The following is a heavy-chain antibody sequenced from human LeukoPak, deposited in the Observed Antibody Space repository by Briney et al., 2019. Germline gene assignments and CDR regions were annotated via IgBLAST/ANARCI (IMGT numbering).Heavy chain of an antibody. CDR3: ARDVGYFRFDY. CDR1: EFTFSNYW. Sequence: GGSLRLSCAASEFTFSNYWMTWVRQAPGKGLEWVANIKEDGSDKYYVDSAKGRFTISRDNAKNSLYLQMNNLRAEDTAVYYCARDVGYFRFDYWGQGTLVTVSS. CDR2: IKEDGSDK. V-gene: IGHV3-7*01. D-gene: IGHD5-18*01. J-gene: IGHJ4*02.